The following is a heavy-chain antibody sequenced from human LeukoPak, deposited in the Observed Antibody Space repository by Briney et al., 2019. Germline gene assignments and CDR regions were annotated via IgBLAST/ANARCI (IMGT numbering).Heavy chain of an antibody. CDR3: ARPVVGYCSGGTCHIRYFQR. D-gene: IGHD2-15*01. J-gene: IGHJ1*01. CDR1: GYSFSTYW. CDR2: IYPGDSDT. Sequence: GESLKISCKGSGYSFSTYWIGWVRQMPGKGLEWMGIIYPGDSDTRYSPSFQGQVTISADKSISTAHLQWSSLKAPDTAMYYCARPVVGYCSGGTCHIRYFQRWGQGTLVTVSS. V-gene: IGHV5-51*01.